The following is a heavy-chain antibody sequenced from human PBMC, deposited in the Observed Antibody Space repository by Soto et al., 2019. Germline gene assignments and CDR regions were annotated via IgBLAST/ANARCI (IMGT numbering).Heavy chain of an antibody. V-gene: IGHV4-59*01. J-gene: IGHJ6*02. CDR1: GGTISSSY. CDR2: IYDTGISGYTPST. Sequence: PSETLSLTCTFSGGTISSSYWSWIRRPRGKGREWIAYIYDTGISGYTPSTSYNPSLKSRVTMSVDTSKSQFSLKLTSVTAADTAVYYCARGEDAFFYYGLDVWGQGITVTVSS. CDR3: ARGEDAFFYYGLDV.